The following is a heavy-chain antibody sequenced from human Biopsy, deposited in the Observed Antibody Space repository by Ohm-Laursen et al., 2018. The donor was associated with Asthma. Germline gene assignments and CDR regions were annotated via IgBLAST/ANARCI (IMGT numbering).Heavy chain of an antibody. D-gene: IGHD4-23*01. V-gene: IGHV3-30*03. CDR1: GFVFSQCG. CDR3: AREAGQDSGGTGAFDR. Sequence: GQTLSLSCAASGFVFSQCGMHWVRQGPGQGLEWVALVSSDGDNKYYEDSLQGRFTISRDNSKLRRDLEINSLRVEDSAVYYCAREAGQDSGGTGAFDRWGQGIRVAVSS. J-gene: IGHJ3*02. CDR2: VSSDGDNK.